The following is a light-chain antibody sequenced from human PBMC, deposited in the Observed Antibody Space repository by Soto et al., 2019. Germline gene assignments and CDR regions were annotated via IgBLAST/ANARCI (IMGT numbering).Light chain of an antibody. Sequence: DIQMTQSPSSLSASVGDRVTITCRASQSIASRLNWYQQKPGSAPKLLIYGASTLESGVPSRFSGSGSGTDFTLTVSSLQVEDFATYYCQQSYSTTRTFGQGTKVEIK. J-gene: IGKJ1*01. V-gene: IGKV1-39*01. CDR3: QQSYSTTRT. CDR1: QSIASR. CDR2: GAS.